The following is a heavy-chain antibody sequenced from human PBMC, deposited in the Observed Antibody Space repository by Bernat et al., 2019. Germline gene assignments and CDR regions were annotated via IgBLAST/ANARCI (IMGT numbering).Heavy chain of an antibody. Sequence: QLQLQESGPGLVKPSETLSLTCTVSGGSISSSSYYWGWIRQPPGKGLEWIGSIYYRGSTYYNPSLKSRVTISVDTSKNQFSLKLSSVPAADTAVYYCARRRYNWNDRLRMTFDPWGQGTLVTVSS. CDR1: GGSISSSSYY. D-gene: IGHD1-1*01. CDR2: IYYRGST. CDR3: ARRRYNWNDRLRMTFDP. J-gene: IGHJ5*02. V-gene: IGHV4-39*01.